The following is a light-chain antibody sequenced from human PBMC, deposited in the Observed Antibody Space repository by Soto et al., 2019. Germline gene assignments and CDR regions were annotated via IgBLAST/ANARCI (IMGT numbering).Light chain of an antibody. J-gene: IGKJ1*01. V-gene: IGKV1-5*03. CDR2: KAS. CDR1: QTISSW. CDR3: QHYNSYSEA. Sequence: DIQMTQSPSTLSGSVGDRVTITCRASQTISSWLAWYQQKPGKAPKLLIYKASTLKSGVPSRFSGSGSVTEFTLTISSLQPDDFSTYYCQHYNSYSEAFGQGTKVEVK.